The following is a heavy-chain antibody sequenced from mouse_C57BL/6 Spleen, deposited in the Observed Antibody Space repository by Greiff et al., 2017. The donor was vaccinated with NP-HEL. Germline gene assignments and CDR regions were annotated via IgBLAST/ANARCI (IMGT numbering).Heavy chain of an antibody. CDR2: FHPYNDDT. D-gene: IGHD1-1*01. V-gene: IGHV1-47*01. CDR1: GYTFTTYP. Sequence: QVQLKESGAELVKPGASVKMSCKASGYTFTTYPIEWMKQNHGKSLEWIGNFHPYNDDTKYNEKFKGKATLTVEKSSSTVYLELSRLTSDDSAVYYCARRGYGSSYFDYWGQGTTLTVSS. CDR3: ARRGYGSSYFDY. J-gene: IGHJ2*01.